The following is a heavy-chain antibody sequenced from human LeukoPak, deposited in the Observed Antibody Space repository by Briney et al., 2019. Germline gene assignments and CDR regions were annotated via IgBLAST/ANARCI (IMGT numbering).Heavy chain of an antibody. V-gene: IGHV3-20*04. CDR1: GFTFSSYA. D-gene: IGHD3-22*01. CDR2: INWNGGST. CDR3: ARERHYYDSSGYRGAYYFDY. J-gene: IGHJ4*02. Sequence: GGSLRLSCAASGFTFSSYAMSRVRQAPGKGLEWVSGINWNGGSTGYADSVKGRFTISRDNAKNSLYLQMNSLRAEDTALYYCARERHYYDSSGYRGAYYFDYWGQGTLVTVSS.